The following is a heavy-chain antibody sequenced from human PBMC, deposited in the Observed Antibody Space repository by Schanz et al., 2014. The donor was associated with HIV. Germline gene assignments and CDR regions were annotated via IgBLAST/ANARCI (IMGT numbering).Heavy chain of an antibody. D-gene: IGHD1-26*01. CDR2: INPNSGGA. V-gene: IGHV1-2*02. Sequence: QVLLVQSGAEVKKPGASVKVSCKASGYTFTGYYMHWVRQAPGQGLEWLGWINPNSGGANYAQKFQGRVTVTRDTSISTAYMELDSLRAEDTAIYYCVRAASFHFDKEGYYRNWYFDFWGRGTLVAVSS. J-gene: IGHJ2*01. CDR3: VRAASFHFDKEGYYRNWYFDF. CDR1: GYTFTGYY.